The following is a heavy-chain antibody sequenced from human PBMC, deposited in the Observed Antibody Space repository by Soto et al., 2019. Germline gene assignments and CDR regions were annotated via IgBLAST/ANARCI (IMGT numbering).Heavy chain of an antibody. CDR2: IIPILGIA. D-gene: IGHD2-2*01. CDR3: GRDHNSQPAPF. CDR1: GGTFSRYT. Sequence: QVQLVQSGAEVKKPGSSVKVSCKASGGTFSRYTISWVRQAPGQGLEWLGRIIPILGIANYAQKFQGRVTITADKSTSTAYRVMSSLRSEDTALYYCGRDHNSQPAPFWGQRPLVTVTS. J-gene: IGHJ4*02. V-gene: IGHV1-69*08.